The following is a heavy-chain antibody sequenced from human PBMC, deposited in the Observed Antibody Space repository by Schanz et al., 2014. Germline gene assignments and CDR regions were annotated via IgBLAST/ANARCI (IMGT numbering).Heavy chain of an antibody. D-gene: IGHD3-10*01. CDR3: ANSMVRGVRMSDNWFGP. Sequence: QLQLPESGPGLVKPSETLSLTCTVSGGSISSTFYYWGWIRQPPGKGLDWIGTISYSGSTYYNPSLKSRVPIPVDTPKTQFSRKLNSVTAADTAVYYCANSMVRGVRMSDNWFGPWGQGTLVSVSS. J-gene: IGHJ5*02. V-gene: IGHV4-39*01. CDR2: ISYSGST. CDR1: GGSISSTFYY.